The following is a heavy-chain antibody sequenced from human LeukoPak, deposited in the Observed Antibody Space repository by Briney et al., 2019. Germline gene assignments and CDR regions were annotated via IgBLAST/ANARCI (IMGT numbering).Heavy chain of an antibody. V-gene: IGHV1-8*03. CDR2: MNPNSCNT. Sequence: ASVKVSCKASGYTFTSYDINWVRQATGQGLEWMGWMNPNSCNTGYAQKFQGRATITRNTSISTAYMELSSLRSEDTAVYYCARGYYYYYMDVWGKGTTVTVSS. CDR3: ARGYYYYYMDV. J-gene: IGHJ6*03. CDR1: GYTFTSYD.